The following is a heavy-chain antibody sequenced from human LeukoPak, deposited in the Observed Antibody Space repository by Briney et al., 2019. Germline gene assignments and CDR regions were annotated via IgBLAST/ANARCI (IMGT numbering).Heavy chain of an antibody. V-gene: IGHV3-21*04. CDR2: ISSSSSYI. J-gene: IGHJ4*02. Sequence: PGGSLRLSCAASGFTFSSYEMNWVRQAPGKGLEWVSSISSSSSYIYYADSVKGRFTISRDNSKSTLYLQMNSLRAEDTAVYYCAKSVRFGSGKYYFDYWGQGTLVTVSS. D-gene: IGHD3-10*01. CDR1: GFTFSSYE. CDR3: AKSVRFGSGKYYFDY.